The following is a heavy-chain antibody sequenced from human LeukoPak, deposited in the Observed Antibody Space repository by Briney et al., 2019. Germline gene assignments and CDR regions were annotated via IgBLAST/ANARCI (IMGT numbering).Heavy chain of an antibody. D-gene: IGHD3-16*01. CDR1: RFIFDNYG. V-gene: IGHV3-23*01. J-gene: IGHJ4*02. CDR3: ARVAPPLDAYIRGSFPYYFDY. CDR2: ISDDGYST. Sequence: GGSLRLSCAASRFIFDNYGMTWVRQAPGKGLEWVSGISDDGYSTYYADSVKGRFTISRDNSKNTLYLHMSSLRVEDTAVFYCARVAPPLDAYIRGSFPYYFDYWGQGTPVTVSS.